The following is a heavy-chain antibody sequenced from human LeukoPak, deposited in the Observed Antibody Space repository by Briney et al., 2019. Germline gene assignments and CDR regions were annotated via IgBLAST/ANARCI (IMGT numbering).Heavy chain of an antibody. CDR1: GFTFSSYG. CDR2: IWYDGSNK. D-gene: IGHD1-26*01. V-gene: IGHV3-33*01. Sequence: GGSLRLSCAASGFTFSSYGMRWVRQAPGKGLEWVAVIWYDGSNKYYADSVKGRFTISRDNSKNTLYLQMNSLRAEDTAVYYCARRNQWELLDYYYYYGMDVWGQGTTVTVSS. CDR3: ARRNQWELLDYYYYYGMDV. J-gene: IGHJ6*02.